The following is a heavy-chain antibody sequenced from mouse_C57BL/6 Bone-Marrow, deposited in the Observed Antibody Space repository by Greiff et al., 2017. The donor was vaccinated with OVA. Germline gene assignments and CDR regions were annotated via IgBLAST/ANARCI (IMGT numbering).Heavy chain of an antibody. CDR2: IYPRSGNT. CDR1: GYTFTSYG. Sequence: VQVVESGAELARPGASVKLSCKASGYTFTSYGISWVKQRTGQGLEWIGEIYPRSGNTYYNEKFKGKATLTADKSSSTAYMELRSLTSEDSAVYFCDYYGSSYWYFDVWGTGTTVTVSS. CDR3: DYYGSSYWYFDV. D-gene: IGHD1-1*01. J-gene: IGHJ1*03. V-gene: IGHV1-81*01.